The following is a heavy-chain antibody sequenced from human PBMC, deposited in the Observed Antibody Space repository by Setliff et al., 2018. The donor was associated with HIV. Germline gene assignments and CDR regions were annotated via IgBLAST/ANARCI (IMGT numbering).Heavy chain of an antibody. CDR2: ISGSGGNT. CDR3: AKGPPGTSHASFSFEI. V-gene: IGHV3-23*01. CDR1: GFTFSSYA. D-gene: IGHD3-3*01. Sequence: LRLSCTASGFTFSSYAMSWVRQAPGKGLEWVSIISGSGGNTYYADSVKGRFTISRDNSKNTLSLQMNSLRAEDTAVYYCAKGPPGTSHASFSFEIWGQGTMVTVSS. J-gene: IGHJ3*02.